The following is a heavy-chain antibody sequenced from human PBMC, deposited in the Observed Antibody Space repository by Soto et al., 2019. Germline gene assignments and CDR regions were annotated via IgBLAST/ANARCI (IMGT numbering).Heavy chain of an antibody. CDR3: ARGSYDSYAGFFGMDV. CDR1: GGSFMSQA. V-gene: IGHV1-69*12. CDR2: IIPFSGTV. J-gene: IGHJ6*02. D-gene: IGHD3-10*01. Sequence: QVQVVQSGAEVKKPGSSVKVSCKTSGGSFMSQAISWVRQAPGQGPEWMGGIIPFSGTVTYTQRFQGRLTLTADESTKTAYMELRSLRSEDTAVYYCARGSYDSYAGFFGMDVWGQGTNVTVS.